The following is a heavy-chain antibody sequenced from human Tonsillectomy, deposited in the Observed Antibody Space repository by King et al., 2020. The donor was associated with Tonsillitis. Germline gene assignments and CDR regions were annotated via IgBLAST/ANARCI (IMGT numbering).Heavy chain of an antibody. CDR2: IYNSGST. V-gene: IGHV4-39*01. D-gene: IGHD3-22*01. J-gene: IGHJ4*02. CDR3: ARQPIPWYSNSGAYYQFDY. Sequence: LQLQESGPGLVKPSETLSLTCTVSGGSISSSSYYWGWIRQPPGKGLEWIGSIYNSGSTYYNPSLKSRVTISVDTSKVQFSLKLSSVTAADTAVYYCARQPIPWYSNSGAYYQFDYWGQGTLVTVSS. CDR1: GGSISSSSYY.